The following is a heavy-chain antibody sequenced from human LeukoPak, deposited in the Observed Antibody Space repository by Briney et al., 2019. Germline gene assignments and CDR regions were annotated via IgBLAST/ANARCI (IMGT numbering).Heavy chain of an antibody. CDR1: GFTFDDYA. CDR2: ISWNSGSI. D-gene: IGHD6-13*01. J-gene: IGHJ6*02. Sequence: GRSLRLSCAVSGFTFDDYAMHWVRQAPGKGLEWVSGISWNSGSIGYADSVKGRFTISRDNAKNSLYLQMNSLRAEDTALYYCAKGVWGLGQYYYYGMDVWGQGTTVTVSS. V-gene: IGHV3-9*01. CDR3: AKGVWGLGQYYYYGMDV.